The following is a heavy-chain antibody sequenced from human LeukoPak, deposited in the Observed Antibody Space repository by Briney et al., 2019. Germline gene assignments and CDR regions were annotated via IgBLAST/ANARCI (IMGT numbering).Heavy chain of an antibody. J-gene: IGHJ6*02. V-gene: IGHV3-7*03. CDR2: INRDGSER. CDR3: ARRNAMDV. Sequence: GGSLRLSCTASGFSLMPHAMNWIRQAPGKGLEWVANINRDGSERYYVDSVKGRFTISRDDAKSSLYLQMNSLRAEDTAVYYCARRNAMDVWGQGTTVIVFS. CDR1: GFSLMPHA.